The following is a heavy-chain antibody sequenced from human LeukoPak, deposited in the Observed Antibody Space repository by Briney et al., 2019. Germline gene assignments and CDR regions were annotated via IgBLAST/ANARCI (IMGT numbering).Heavy chain of an antibody. V-gene: IGHV6-1*01. Sequence: SQTLSLTCAISGDSVSSNSGAWSWIRQSPSRGLEWLGRTYYRSKWYNDYAVSVKSRITINPDTSKNQFSLQLNSVTPEDTAVYYCARDRIAVAGTLDYWGQGTLVTVSS. D-gene: IGHD6-19*01. CDR2: TYYRSKWYN. J-gene: IGHJ4*02. CDR3: ARDRIAVAGTLDY. CDR1: GDSVSSNSGA.